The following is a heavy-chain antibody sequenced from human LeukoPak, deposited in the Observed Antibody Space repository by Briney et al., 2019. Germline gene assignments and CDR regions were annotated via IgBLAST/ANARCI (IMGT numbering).Heavy chain of an antibody. D-gene: IGHD6-13*01. Sequence: SETLSLTCAVYGGSFSGYYWTWIRQSPGRGLEWIGEVHYSGSATYNPSLKSRVTISVDTSINQFSLKMNSVTAADTAVYYCARYAAGIAFDIWGQGTMVTVSS. CDR1: GGSFSGYY. CDR2: VHYSGSA. V-gene: IGHV4-34*01. J-gene: IGHJ3*02. CDR3: ARYAAGIAFDI.